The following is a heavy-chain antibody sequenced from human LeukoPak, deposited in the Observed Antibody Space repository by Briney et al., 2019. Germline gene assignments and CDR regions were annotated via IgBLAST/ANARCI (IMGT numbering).Heavy chain of an antibody. V-gene: IGHV4-59*01. CDR2: IYYSGST. D-gene: IGHD5-12*01. CDR3: ARDGYSGSDAL. Sequence: PSETLSLTCTVSGGAIRSYYWSWIRQPPGKGLEWIGYIYYSGSTNYNPSLKSRVTISVDTSQNQFYLKLSSVTAADTAVYYCARDGYSGSDALWGQGTLVTVSS. CDR1: GGAIRSYY. J-gene: IGHJ4*02.